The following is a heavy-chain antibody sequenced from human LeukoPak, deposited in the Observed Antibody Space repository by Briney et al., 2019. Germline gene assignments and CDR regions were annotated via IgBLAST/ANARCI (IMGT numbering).Heavy chain of an antibody. CDR2: ISGSGGTT. J-gene: IGHJ4*02. CDR3: ATSGSGSYFRYYFDY. D-gene: IGHD1-26*01. V-gene: IGHV3-23*01. CDR1: GFSVSNNQ. Sequence: PGGSLRLSCAASGFSVSNNQMNWVRQAPGKGLEWVSAISGSGGTTYYADSVKGRFTISRDNSKNTLFLQMNSLRAEDTAVYYCATSGSGSYFRYYFDYWGQGTLVTVSS.